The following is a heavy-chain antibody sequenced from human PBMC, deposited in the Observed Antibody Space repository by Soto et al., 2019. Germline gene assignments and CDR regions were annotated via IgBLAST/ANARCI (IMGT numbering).Heavy chain of an antibody. Sequence: QVQLVQSGAEVKKAGASVKVSCKASGYTFTSYGISWVRQAPGQGLEWMGWISAYTGNTNYAQKLQGRVTMTTDTTTSTAYMELRSLRSDDTSVYYCARELTNIWGSYPLGAFDIWGQGTMVTVSS. V-gene: IGHV1-18*01. J-gene: IGHJ3*02. D-gene: IGHD3-16*02. CDR1: GYTFTSYG. CDR3: ARELTNIWGSYPLGAFDI. CDR2: ISAYTGNT.